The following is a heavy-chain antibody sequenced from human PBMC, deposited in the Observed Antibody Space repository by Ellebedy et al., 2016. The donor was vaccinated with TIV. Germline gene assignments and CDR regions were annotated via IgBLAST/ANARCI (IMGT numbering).Heavy chain of an antibody. J-gene: IGHJ4*02. CDR1: GGSFSTYA. Sequence: AASVKVSCKASGGSFSTYAISWVRQAPGQGLEWMGRIMPILGLASYAQNFQGRVTLTADKSTSTAYMELSSLRSEDAALYYCATDGGSAEVERRETLSYWGLGTLVTVSS. D-gene: IGHD3-16*01. CDR2: IMPILGLA. V-gene: IGHV1-69*04. CDR3: ATDGGSAEVERRETLSY.